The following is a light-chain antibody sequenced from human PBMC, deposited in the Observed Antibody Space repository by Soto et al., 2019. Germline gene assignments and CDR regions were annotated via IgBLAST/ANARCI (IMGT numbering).Light chain of an antibody. J-gene: IGLJ1*01. CDR2: STS. CDR1: TGAVTRGYY. Sequence: QAVVTQEPSLTVSPGGTVTLTCASSTGAVTRGYYPNWFQQKPGQAPRALIYSTSIKHSWTPARFSGSLLGGKAVLTLSGVQPEDESEYYCLLSYGGTYVFGTGTKLTVL. V-gene: IGLV7-43*01. CDR3: LLSYGGTYV.